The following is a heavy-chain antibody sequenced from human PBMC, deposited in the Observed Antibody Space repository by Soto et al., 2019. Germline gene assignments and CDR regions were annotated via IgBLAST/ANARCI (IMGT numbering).Heavy chain of an antibody. CDR1: GYTFTGYY. D-gene: IGHD3-10*01. Sequence: ASVKVSCKASGYTFTGYYIHWVRQAPGQVLEWMGWINPNSGGTNYAQKFQGWVTMTRDTSISIAYIELNRLRSDDTAVYYCARSEPLYGSGSYYHYYYGMDVWGQGTTVTVSS. CDR3: ARSEPLYGSGSYYHYYYGMDV. J-gene: IGHJ6*02. V-gene: IGHV1-2*04. CDR2: INPNSGGT.